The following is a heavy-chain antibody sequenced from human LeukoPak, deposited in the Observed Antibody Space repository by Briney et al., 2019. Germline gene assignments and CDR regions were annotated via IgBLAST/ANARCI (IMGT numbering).Heavy chain of an antibody. J-gene: IGHJ4*02. CDR2: IYPGDSES. CDR1: GYSFTNHW. CDR3: ARPGSRYTTGWSGPFDF. D-gene: IGHD3-16*02. Sequence: GESLKISCKGSGYSFTNHWIGWVCQMPGKGLEWMGIIYPGDSESRYSPSFQGQVTMSVDKSISTAYLQWSSLKASDSALYYYARPGSRYTTGWSGPFDFWGQGTLVIVSS. V-gene: IGHV5-51*01.